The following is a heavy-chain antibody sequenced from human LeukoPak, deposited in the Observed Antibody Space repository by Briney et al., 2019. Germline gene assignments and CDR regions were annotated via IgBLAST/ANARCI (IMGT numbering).Heavy chain of an antibody. D-gene: IGHD3-16*02. V-gene: IGHV4-34*01. J-gene: IGHJ3*02. CDR2: INHSGST. Sequence: SETLSLTCAVYGGSFSGYYWSWIRQPPGKGLEWIGEINHSGSTNYNPSPKSRVTISVDTSKNQFSLKLSSVTAADTAVYYCARGLNDYVWGSYRYSNAFDIWGQGTMVTVSS. CDR3: ARGLNDYVWGSYRYSNAFDI. CDR1: GGSFSGYY.